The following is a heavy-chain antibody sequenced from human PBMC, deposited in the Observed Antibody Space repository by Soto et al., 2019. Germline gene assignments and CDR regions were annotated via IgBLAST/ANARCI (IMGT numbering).Heavy chain of an antibody. CDR3: ARDMGDYELRDYYYGMDV. Sequence: SETLSLTCAVYGGSFSDYYWSWIRQPPGKGLEWIGYIYYSGSTCYNPSLKSRVTISVDTSKNQFSLKLSSVTAADTAVYYCARDMGDYELRDYYYGMDVWGQGTTVTVSS. CDR2: IYYSGST. V-gene: IGHV4-30-4*01. J-gene: IGHJ6*02. D-gene: IGHD4-17*01. CDR1: GGSFSDYY.